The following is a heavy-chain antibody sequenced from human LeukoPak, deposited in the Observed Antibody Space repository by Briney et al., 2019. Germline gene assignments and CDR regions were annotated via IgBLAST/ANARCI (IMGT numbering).Heavy chain of an antibody. CDR2: ISGSGDST. J-gene: IGHJ4*02. D-gene: IGHD2-15*01. V-gene: IGHV3-23*01. CDR3: AKLLFKSNDPVGGIYYWDY. CDR1: GFTFSSYA. Sequence: SGGSLRLSCAASGFTFSSYAMSWVRQAPGKGLEWVSAISGSGDSTYYADSVKGRFTISRDNSEDTLYLQMNSLRAEETAIYFCAKLLFKSNDPVGGIYYWDYWGQGTLVTVSS.